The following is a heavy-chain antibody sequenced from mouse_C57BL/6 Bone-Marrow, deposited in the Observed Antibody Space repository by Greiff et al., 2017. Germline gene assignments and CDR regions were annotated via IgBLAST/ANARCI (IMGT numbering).Heavy chain of an antibody. D-gene: IGHD1-1*01. J-gene: IGHJ3*01. V-gene: IGHV1-64*01. CDR2: IHPNSGST. CDR1: GYTFTSYW. CDR3: ARYPTYYYGSSPLAY. Sequence: VQLQQPGAELVKPGASVKLSCKASGYTFTSYWMHWVKQRPGQGLEWIGMIHPNSGSTNYNEKFKSKATLTVDKSSSTAYMQLSSLTSEDSAVYYCARYPTYYYGSSPLAYWGQGTRVTVSA.